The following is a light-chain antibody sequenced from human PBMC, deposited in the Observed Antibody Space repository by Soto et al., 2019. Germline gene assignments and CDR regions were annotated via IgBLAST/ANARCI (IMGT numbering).Light chain of an antibody. CDR3: QQLNSLT. CDR2: AAS. CDR1: QGISNF. V-gene: IGKV1-9*01. J-gene: IGKJ3*01. Sequence: DIQLTQSPSSLSASVGDRVTITCRASQGISNFLAWYQQKPGKAPKLLIYAASTLQSGVPSRFSGSRSGTEFTLTISSLQPEDFATYYCQQLNSLTFGPGTKVEIK.